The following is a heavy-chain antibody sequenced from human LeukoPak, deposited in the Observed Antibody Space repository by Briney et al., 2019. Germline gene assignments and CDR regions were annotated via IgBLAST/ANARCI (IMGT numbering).Heavy chain of an antibody. CDR2: ISYDGSNK. CDR3: AKDVSYYDSSGYPLDY. Sequence: GGSLRLSCAASGFTFSSCGMHLVRQAPGKGLEWVAVISYDGSNKYYADSVKGRFTISRDNSRNTLYLQMNSLRAEDTAVYYCAKDVSYYDSSGYPLDYWGQGTLVTVSS. J-gene: IGHJ4*02. D-gene: IGHD3-22*01. CDR1: GFTFSSCG. V-gene: IGHV3-30*18.